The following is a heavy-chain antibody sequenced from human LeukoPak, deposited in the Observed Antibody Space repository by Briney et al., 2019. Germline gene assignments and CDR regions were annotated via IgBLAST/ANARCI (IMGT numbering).Heavy chain of an antibody. Sequence: SETLSLTCAVYGGSFSGYYWSWIRQPPGRGLEWIGEINHSGSTNYNPSLKSRVTISVDTSKNEFSLNLTSVTAADTAIYYCARGLASGYPPIPFDYWGQGTLVTVSS. CDR1: GGSFSGYY. V-gene: IGHV4-34*01. CDR3: ARGLASGYPPIPFDY. D-gene: IGHD3-3*01. CDR2: INHSGST. J-gene: IGHJ4*02.